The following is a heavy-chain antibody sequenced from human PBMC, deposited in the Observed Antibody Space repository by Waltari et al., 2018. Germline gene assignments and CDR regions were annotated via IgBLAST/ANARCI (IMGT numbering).Heavy chain of an antibody. CDR3: ARETIDHYFDY. V-gene: IGHV4-31*03. J-gene: IGHJ4*02. Sequence: QVQLQESGPGLVKPSQTLSLTCTVSGGSISSGGYYWSWIRQHPGKGLEWIGYIYYSGSTHYNPSLKRRVTISVDTSKNQFSLKLSSVTAADTAVYDCARETIDHYFDYWGQGTLVTVSS. CDR1: GGSISSGGYY. CDR2: IYYSGST.